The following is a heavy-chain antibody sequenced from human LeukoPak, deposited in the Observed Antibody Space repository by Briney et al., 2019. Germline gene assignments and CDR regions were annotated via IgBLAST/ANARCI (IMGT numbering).Heavy chain of an antibody. CDR3: ARGGTWGAEDYGMDV. CDR1: GGSISGGGYY. J-gene: IGHJ6*02. D-gene: IGHD1-26*01. V-gene: IGHV4-31*03. Sequence: PSQTLSLTCTVSGGSISGGGYYWSWIRQHPGKGLEWIGYIYYSGSTYYNPSLKSRVTISVDTSKNQFSLKLSSVTAADTAVYYCARGGTWGAEDYGMDVWGQGTTATVSS. CDR2: IYYSGST.